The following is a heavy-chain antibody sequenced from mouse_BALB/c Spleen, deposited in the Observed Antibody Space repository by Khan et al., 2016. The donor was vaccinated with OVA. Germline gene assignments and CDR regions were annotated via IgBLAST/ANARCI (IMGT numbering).Heavy chain of an antibody. CDR3: ARDDYGSFDY. V-gene: IGHV5-17*02. J-gene: IGHJ2*01. D-gene: IGHD1-2*01. Sequence: EVELVESGGGLVQPGGSRKLSCAASGFTFSNFGMHWVRQAPEKGLEWVAFISSGSSTIYYADTVKGRFPISRDNPKNTLFLQMTSLRSEDTAMYYCARDDYGSFDYWGQGTTLTVSS. CDR2: ISSGSSTI. CDR1: GFTFSNFG.